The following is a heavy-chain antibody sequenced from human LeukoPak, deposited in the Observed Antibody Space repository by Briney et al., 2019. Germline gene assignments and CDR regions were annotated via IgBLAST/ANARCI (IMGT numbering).Heavy chain of an antibody. CDR2: IYPSDSDT. CDR3: ARHGGGCSSTSCKGGFDY. D-gene: IGHD2-2*01. V-gene: IGHV5-51*01. Sequence: GESLKISCKGSGYTFNTYWIGWLRQMPGKGLEWMGIIYPSDSDTRYSPSFQGQVTMSVDKSISTAYLQWSSLKASDTAMYYCARHGGGCSSTSCKGGFDYWGQGTLVTVSS. CDR1: GYTFNTYW. J-gene: IGHJ4*02.